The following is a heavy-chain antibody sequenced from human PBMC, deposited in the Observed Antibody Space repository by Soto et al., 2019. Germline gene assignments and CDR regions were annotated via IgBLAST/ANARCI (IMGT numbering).Heavy chain of an antibody. CDR1: GGSISSGGYS. J-gene: IGHJ4*02. CDR3: ARAGGLGAVAVDY. V-gene: IGHV4-30-2*01. Sequence: QLQLQESGSGLVKPSQTLSLTCAVSGGSISSGGYSWSWIRQPPGKGLEWIGYIYHSGSTYYNPSLKSAVTISGDRSKNQFSLKLSSVTAADTAVYSCARAGGLGAVAVDYWGQGTLVTVSS. D-gene: IGHD6-19*01. CDR2: IYHSGST.